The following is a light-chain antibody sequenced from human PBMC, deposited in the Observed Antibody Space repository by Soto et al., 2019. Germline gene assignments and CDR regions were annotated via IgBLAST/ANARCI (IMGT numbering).Light chain of an antibody. Sequence: IQMTQSPSSLSASIGDRVTITCRASQGIGVRLAWFQQKPGKAPQYLIQSASILQSGVPSRFSGSGSGTEFILTINSLQPEDVAIYYCQQYQKDTPGTFGQGTKVDIK. V-gene: IGKV1D-16*01. CDR1: QGIGVR. CDR2: SAS. CDR3: QQYQKDTPGT. J-gene: IGKJ1*01.